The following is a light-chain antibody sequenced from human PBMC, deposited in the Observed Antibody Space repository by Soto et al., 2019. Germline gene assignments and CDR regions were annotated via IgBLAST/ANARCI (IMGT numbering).Light chain of an antibody. Sequence: QSVLTQPPSASGTPGQRVTISCSGSSSNIGSNLVNWYQQFPGTAPKLLIYNNNQRPSGVPDRFSGSKSGTSASLAISGLQSEDEADYYCAAWDDSLNGYYVFGTGTKLT. J-gene: IGLJ1*01. CDR1: SSNIGSNL. CDR2: NNN. CDR3: AAWDDSLNGYYV. V-gene: IGLV1-44*01.